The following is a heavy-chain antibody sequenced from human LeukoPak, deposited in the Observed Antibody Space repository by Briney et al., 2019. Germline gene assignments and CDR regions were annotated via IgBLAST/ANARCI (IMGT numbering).Heavy chain of an antibody. D-gene: IGHD1-1*01. CDR2: IKSKTDGGTT. J-gene: IGHJ4*02. CDR3: VRESRPGGAMGLYHNLDY. Sequence: GGSLRLSCAASGFTFSNAWMSWVRQAPGKGLEWVGRIKSKTDGGTTDYAAPVKGRFTISGDNTKNLLFLEMNNLRGDDTAIYYCVRESRPGGAMGLYHNLDYWGQGTLVAVSS. CDR1: GFTFSNAW. V-gene: IGHV3-15*01.